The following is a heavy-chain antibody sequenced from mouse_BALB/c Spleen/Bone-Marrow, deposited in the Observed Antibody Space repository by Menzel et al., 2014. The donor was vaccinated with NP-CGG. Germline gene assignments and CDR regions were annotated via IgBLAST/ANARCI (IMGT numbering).Heavy chain of an antibody. J-gene: IGHJ2*01. D-gene: IGHD2-14*01. V-gene: IGHV1-9*01. CDR3: ARGDRYDVRFDY. Sequence: LVESGAELMKPGASVKISCKATGYTFSSFWIEWVKQRPGHGLEWIGEILPGSDSTNYNEKFKGKATFTADTSSNTAYMQLSSLTSEDSAVYYCARGDRYDVRFDYWGLGTTLTVSS. CDR1: GYTFSSFW. CDR2: ILPGSDST.